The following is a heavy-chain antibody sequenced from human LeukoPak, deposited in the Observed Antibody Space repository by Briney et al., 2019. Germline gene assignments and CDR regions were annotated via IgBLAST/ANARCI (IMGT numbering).Heavy chain of an antibody. CDR3: ARDRSIYYDSSGYP. J-gene: IGHJ5*02. CDR2: INWNGGST. Sequence: GGSLRLSCAASGFTFDDCGMSWVRQAPGKGLEWVSGINWNGGSTGYADSVKGRFTISRDNAKNSLYLQMNSLRAEDTALYYCARDRSIYYDSSGYPWGQGTLVTVSS. V-gene: IGHV3-20*04. CDR1: GFTFDDCG. D-gene: IGHD3-22*01.